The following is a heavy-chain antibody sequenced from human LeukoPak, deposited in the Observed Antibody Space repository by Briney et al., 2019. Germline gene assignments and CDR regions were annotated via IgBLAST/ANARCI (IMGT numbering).Heavy chain of an antibody. D-gene: IGHD1-26*01. J-gene: IGHJ4*02. CDR1: GFTFSDYY. CDR3: ARALVGATMDY. CDR2: ISTRGSSI. Sequence: GGSLRLSCAASGFTFSDYYMSWIRQAPGKGLEWVSYISTRGSSIYYADSVKGRFTISRDNAKNSLYLQMNSLRAEDTAVYYCARALVGATMDYWGQGTLVTVSS. V-gene: IGHV3-11*04.